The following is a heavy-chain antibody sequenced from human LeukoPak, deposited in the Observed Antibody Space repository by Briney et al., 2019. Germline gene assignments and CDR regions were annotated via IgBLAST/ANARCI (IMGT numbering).Heavy chain of an antibody. Sequence: PSETLSLTCAVSGYSISSGYYWGWIRQPPGKGLEWIGSIYHSGSTYYNPSLKSRVTISLDTSKNQFSLKLSSVTATDAAIYYCERERSSSSDYWGQGTLVTVSS. J-gene: IGHJ4*02. D-gene: IGHD6-6*01. V-gene: IGHV4-38-2*02. CDR3: ERERSSSSDY. CDR1: GYSISSGYY. CDR2: IYHSGST.